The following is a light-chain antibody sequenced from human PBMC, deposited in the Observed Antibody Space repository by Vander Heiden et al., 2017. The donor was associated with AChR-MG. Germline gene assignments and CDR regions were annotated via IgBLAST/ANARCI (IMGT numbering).Light chain of an antibody. CDR1: SSDIGYYDY. CDR3: SSYTTTITRRVI. J-gene: IGLJ2*01. CDR2: EVY. Sequence: QSALTQPASVSGSPGQSITISCTGTSSDIGYYDYVSWYQQHPGKAPKMMIFEVYNRPSGVSHRFSGSKSGNTASLTISGLQAEDEADYYCSSYTTTITRRVIFGGGTKVTVL. V-gene: IGLV2-14*01.